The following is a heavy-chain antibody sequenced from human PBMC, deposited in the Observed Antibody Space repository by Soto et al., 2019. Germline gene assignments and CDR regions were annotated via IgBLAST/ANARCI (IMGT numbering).Heavy chain of an antibody. D-gene: IGHD5-12*01. CDR1: GYTFTSYA. CDR3: ASNNRYSGYDKVDY. Sequence: ASVKVSCKASGYTFTSYAMHWVRQAPGQRLEWMGRIIPILGIANYAQKFQGRVTITADKSTSTAYMELSSLRSEDTAVYYCASNNRYSGYDKVDYWGQGTLVTVSS. J-gene: IGHJ4*02. V-gene: IGHV1-69*04. CDR2: IIPILGIA.